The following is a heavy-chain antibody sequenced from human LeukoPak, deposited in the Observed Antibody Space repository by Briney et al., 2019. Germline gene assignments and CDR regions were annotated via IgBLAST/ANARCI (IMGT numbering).Heavy chain of an antibody. CDR3: ARATTAVAGTGHDY. J-gene: IGHJ4*02. CDR2: INPNSGGT. V-gene: IGHV1-2*02. Sequence: ASVKVSCKASGYTFTGYYMHWVRQAPGQGLEWMGWINPNSGGTNYAQKFQGRVTMTRDTSISTAYMELSRLRSDDTAVYYCARATTAVAGTGHDYWGQGTLVTVSS. D-gene: IGHD6-19*01. CDR1: GYTFTGYY.